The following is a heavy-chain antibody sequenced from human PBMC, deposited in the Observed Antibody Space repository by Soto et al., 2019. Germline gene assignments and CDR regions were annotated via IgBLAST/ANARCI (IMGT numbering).Heavy chain of an antibody. CDR1: GGTFSSYA. Sequence: VASVKVSCKASGGTFSSYAISWVRQGPGQGLEWMGGIIPIFGTANYAQKFQGRVTITADASTSTAYMELSSLRSEDTAVYYSARLRGSGSYSLAPNWFDPWGQGTLVTVSS. D-gene: IGHD3-10*01. V-gene: IGHV1-69*13. CDR2: IIPIFGTA. CDR3: ARLRGSGSYSLAPNWFDP. J-gene: IGHJ5*02.